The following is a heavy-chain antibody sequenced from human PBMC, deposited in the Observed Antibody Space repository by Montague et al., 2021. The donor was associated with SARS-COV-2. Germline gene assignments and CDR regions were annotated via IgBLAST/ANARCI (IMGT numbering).Heavy chain of an antibody. CDR1: GFSLTTSAMC. D-gene: IGHD2-2*03. Sequence: PALVKPTQTLTLTCTFSGFSLTTSAMCVSWIRQPPGKAPEWLALIDWADDKHYNASLKTRLTISKDTSKNHVVLTMTNMDPVDTGTFYCARSRQPAGNYAPLGYCGLDVWGRGTTVIVSS. CDR3: ARSRQPAGNYAPLGYCGLDV. V-gene: IGHV2-70*13. J-gene: IGHJ6*02. CDR2: IDWADDK.